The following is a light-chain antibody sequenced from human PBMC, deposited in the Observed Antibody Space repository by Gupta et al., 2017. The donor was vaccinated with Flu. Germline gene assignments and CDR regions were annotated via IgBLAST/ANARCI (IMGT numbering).Light chain of an antibody. CDR2: DAS. V-gene: IGKV3-11*01. CDR1: KCVSGY. CDR3: HQRNSWPFT. J-gene: IGKJ5*01. Sequence: EIVLTQSPATLSSSPGGSASLSCRASKCVSGYLAWYQPKPGQAPRLLIYDASNRATGIRVRFSGSGSETDLTLTIISLEPEAFAVYYCHQRNSWPFTFGQGTQLEIK.